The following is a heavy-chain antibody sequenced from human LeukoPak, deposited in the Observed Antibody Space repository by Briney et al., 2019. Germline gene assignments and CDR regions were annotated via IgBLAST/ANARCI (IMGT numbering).Heavy chain of an antibody. CDR3: ARLCGYSYGYVPCY. CDR2: MNPNSGNT. D-gene: IGHD5-18*01. V-gene: IGHV1-8*01. CDR1: GYTFTSYD. Sequence: ASVKVFCKASGYTFTSYDINWVRQATGQGLEWMGWMNPNSGNTGYAQKFQGRVTMTRDTSTSTVYMELSSLRSEDTAVYYCARLCGYSYGYVPCYWGQGTLVTVSS. J-gene: IGHJ4*02.